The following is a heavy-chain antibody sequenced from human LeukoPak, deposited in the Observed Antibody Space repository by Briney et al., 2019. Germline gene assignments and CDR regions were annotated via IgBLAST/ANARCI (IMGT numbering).Heavy chain of an antibody. CDR2: ISSSSSTV. D-gene: IGHD4-23*01. CDR3: ARDAGLGGNPDYSYRAV. V-gene: IGHV3-48*01. J-gene: IGHJ6*03. Sequence: GGSLRLSCAASGFTFSSYSMNWVRQAPGKGLEWVSYISSSSSTVYYADSVKGRFSISKDYAKNSLYLQMNSLRAEDTAVYFWARDAGLGGNPDYSYRAVWGKGPTVTVSS. CDR1: GFTFSSYS.